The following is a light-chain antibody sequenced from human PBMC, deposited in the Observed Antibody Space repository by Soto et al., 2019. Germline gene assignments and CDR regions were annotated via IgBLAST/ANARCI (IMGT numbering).Light chain of an antibody. CDR3: QQYFSYCT. J-gene: IGKJ4*02. Sequence: DIQMTQSPFALSASVGDRVTMTCRASQSIERCLAWYQQKPGKAPKLLIVDASTLGNGVPARFSGSRSGAEFSLTISRLQPDDFATYYCQQYFSYCTFGRGTKVDIK. CDR1: QSIERC. V-gene: IGKV1-5*01. CDR2: DAS.